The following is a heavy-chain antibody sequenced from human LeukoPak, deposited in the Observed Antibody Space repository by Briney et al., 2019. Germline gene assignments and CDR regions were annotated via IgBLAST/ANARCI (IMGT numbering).Heavy chain of an antibody. CDR2: IPHSGST. D-gene: IGHD1-14*01. CDR1: GESFSDYY. Sequence: SETLSLTCAVYGESFSDYYWSWIRQPPGKGLEWIGEIPHSGSTNYNPSLKSRVTMSIDTSKNQFSLNLTSVTAADTAVYYCARNPDSDHFDYWGQGTLVTVSS. J-gene: IGHJ4*02. CDR3: ARNPDSDHFDY. V-gene: IGHV4-34*01.